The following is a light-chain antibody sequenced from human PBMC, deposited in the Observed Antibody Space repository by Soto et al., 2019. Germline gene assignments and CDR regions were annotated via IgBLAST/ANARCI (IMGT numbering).Light chain of an antibody. J-gene: IGKJ3*01. CDR2: GAS. CDR1: QSVSSSY. Sequence: EIVLTQSPGTLSLSPGERATLSCRASQSVSSSYLAWDQQKPGQAPRLLIYGASSRATGIPDRFSGSGSGTDLTLTISRLEPEDFAVYYCQQYGSSRFTFGPGTKVDIK. V-gene: IGKV3-20*01. CDR3: QQYGSSRFT.